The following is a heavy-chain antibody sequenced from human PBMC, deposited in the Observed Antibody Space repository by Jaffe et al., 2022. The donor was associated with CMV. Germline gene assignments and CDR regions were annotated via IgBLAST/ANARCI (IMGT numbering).Heavy chain of an antibody. Sequence: EVQLVETGGGLIQPGGSLRISCAASGLTVSTNYMSWVRQAPGKGLEWVSVIYSGGSTFYADSVKGRFTISRDNSKNTVYLQMSSLRAEDTAVYYCARGAMESAGQFHYWGQGTLVTVSS. J-gene: IGHJ4*02. CDR3: ARGAMESAGQFHY. V-gene: IGHV3-53*02. D-gene: IGHD6-13*01. CDR1: GLTVSTNY. CDR2: IYSGGST.